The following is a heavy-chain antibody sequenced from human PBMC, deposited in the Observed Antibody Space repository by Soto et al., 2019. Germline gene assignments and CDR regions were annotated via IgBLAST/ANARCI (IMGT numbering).Heavy chain of an antibody. D-gene: IGHD3-22*01. Sequence: GGSLRLSCVASGFAFSDYAMTWVRQAPGKGLEWVSAVSGGGGNTYYADSVKGRFTVSRDNSKKTLYLQMNSLRAEDAAVYYCAKSLFDSGGYFLWYFDYWGQGSLVTVSS. J-gene: IGHJ4*02. V-gene: IGHV3-23*01. CDR2: VSGGGGNT. CDR3: AKSLFDSGGYFLWYFDY. CDR1: GFAFSDYA.